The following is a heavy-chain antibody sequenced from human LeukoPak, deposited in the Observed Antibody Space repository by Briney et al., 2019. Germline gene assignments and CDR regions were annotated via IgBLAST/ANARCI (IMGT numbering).Heavy chain of an antibody. CDR3: ARDRGDAFDI. V-gene: IGHV4-59*01. CDR2: IYYSGST. CDR1: GGSISSYY. Sequence: SETLSLTCTVTGGSISSYYWSWIRQPPGKGLEWIGYIYYSGSTNYNPSLKSRVTISVDTSKNQFSLKLSSVTAADTAVYYCARDRGDAFDIWGQGTMVTVSS. J-gene: IGHJ3*02.